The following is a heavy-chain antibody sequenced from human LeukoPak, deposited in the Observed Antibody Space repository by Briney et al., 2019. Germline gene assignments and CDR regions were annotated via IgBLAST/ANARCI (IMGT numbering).Heavy chain of an antibody. CDR2: INPNSGST. CDR1: GYTFTGYY. V-gene: IGHV1-2*02. CDR3: ARDLDNYSGSGSYYNGDPLFQH. J-gene: IGHJ1*01. Sequence: ASVKVSCKASGYTFTGYYMHWVRQAPGQGLEWMGWINPNSGSTNYAQNFQGRVTMTRDTSISTGYMELSRLRSDDTAVYYCARDLDNYSGSGSYYNGDPLFQHWGQGTLVTVSS. D-gene: IGHD3-10*01.